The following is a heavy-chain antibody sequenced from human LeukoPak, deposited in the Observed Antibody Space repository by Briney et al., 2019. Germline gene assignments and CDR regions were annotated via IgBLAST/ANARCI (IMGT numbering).Heavy chain of an antibody. CDR2: IYYGGST. V-gene: IGHV4-59*01. D-gene: IGHD5-24*01. CDR1: GGSISDYY. J-gene: IGHJ2*01. CDR3: ATAGDGYHNWYFDL. Sequence: SETLSLTCTVSGGSISDYYWTWIRQPPGKGLEWMGYIYYGGSTNYNPSLKNRVTISVATSKNQVSLTLKSVTAADTALYYCATAGDGYHNWYFDLWGRGTLVSVSS.